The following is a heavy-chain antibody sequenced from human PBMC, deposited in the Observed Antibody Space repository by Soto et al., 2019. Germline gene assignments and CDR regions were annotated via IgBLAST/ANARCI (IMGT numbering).Heavy chain of an antibody. J-gene: IGHJ4*02. CDR1: GFTFSSYT. V-gene: IGHV3-64D*06. CDR3: VKDRYIDY. CDR2: INTNGGST. Sequence: GGSLRLSCSVFGFTFSSYTMHWVRQAPGKGLQYVSSINTNGGSTYYADSVRGRFTISRDNSKNTLYLQMSSLRVEDTAVYYCVKDRYIDYWGQGNLVTVS.